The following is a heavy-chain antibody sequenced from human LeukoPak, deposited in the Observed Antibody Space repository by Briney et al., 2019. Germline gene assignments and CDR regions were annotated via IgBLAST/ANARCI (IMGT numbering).Heavy chain of an antibody. CDR3: AKWGDYDGLTGYDSDC. D-gene: IGHD3-9*01. CDR1: GFIFRNYA. V-gene: IGHV3-23*01. Sequence: GGSLRLSCAASGFIFRNYAMSWVRQAPGKGPEWVSAITGSGGTSWYADSVKGHFTISRDNSKNTLYLQMNSLGADDTAVYYCAKWGDYDGLTGYDSDCWGQGTLVTVSS. CDR2: ITGSGGTS. J-gene: IGHJ4*02.